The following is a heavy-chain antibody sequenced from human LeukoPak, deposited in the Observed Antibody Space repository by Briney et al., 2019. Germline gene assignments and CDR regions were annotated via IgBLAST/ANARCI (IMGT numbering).Heavy chain of an antibody. Sequence: GGSLRLSCAASGFTFSSYAMHWVRQAPGKGLEYVSAISSNGGSTYYANSVKGRFTISRDNSKNTLYLQMGSLRAEDMAVYYCAREDEWLFPRGWGQGTLVTVSS. CDR3: AREDEWLFPRG. CDR2: ISSNGGST. D-gene: IGHD3-3*01. J-gene: IGHJ4*02. V-gene: IGHV3-64*01. CDR1: GFTFSSYA.